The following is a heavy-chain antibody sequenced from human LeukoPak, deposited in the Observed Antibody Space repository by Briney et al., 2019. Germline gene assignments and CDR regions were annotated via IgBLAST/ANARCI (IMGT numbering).Heavy chain of an antibody. CDR3: ARDHASGWFDP. V-gene: IGHV4-31*03. CDR2: IYYSGST. J-gene: IGHJ5*02. D-gene: IGHD6-25*01. CDR1: GGSISSGGYY. Sequence: SETLSLTCTVSGGSISSGGYYWSWIRQHPGKGLEWIGYIYYSGSTYYNPSLKSRVTISVDTSKNQFSLKLSSVTAADTAVYYCARDHASGWFDPWGQGTLVTVSS.